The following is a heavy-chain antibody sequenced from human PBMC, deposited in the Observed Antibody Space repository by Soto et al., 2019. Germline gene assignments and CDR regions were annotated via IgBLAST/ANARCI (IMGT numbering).Heavy chain of an antibody. J-gene: IGHJ4*02. CDR2: IIPIFGTA. Sequence: QVQLVQSGAEVKKPGSSVKVSCKASGGTFSSYAISWVRQAPGQGLEWMGGIIPIFGTANYAQKFQGRVTITADDSTSTAYMELSSLRSEDTAVYYCARDDYGDYVDSGSYWGQGTLVTVSS. CDR1: GGTFSSYA. CDR3: ARDDYGDYVDSGSY. V-gene: IGHV1-69*01. D-gene: IGHD4-17*01.